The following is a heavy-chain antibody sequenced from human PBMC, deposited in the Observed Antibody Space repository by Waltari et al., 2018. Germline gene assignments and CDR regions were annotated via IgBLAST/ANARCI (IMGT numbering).Heavy chain of an antibody. CDR2: IIPIFGTA. J-gene: IGHJ4*02. Sequence: QVQLVQSGAEVKKPGSSVKVSCKASGGPFSSYAISWVRQAPGQGLEWMGGIIPIFGTANYAQKFQGRVTITADESTSTAYMELSSLRSEDTAVYYCARGRRVVPAAAFDYWGQGTLVTVSS. CDR3: ARGRRVVPAAAFDY. CDR1: GGPFSSYA. V-gene: IGHV1-69*01. D-gene: IGHD2-2*01.